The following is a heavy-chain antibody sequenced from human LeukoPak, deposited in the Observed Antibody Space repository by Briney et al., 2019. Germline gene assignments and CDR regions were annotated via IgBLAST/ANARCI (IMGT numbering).Heavy chain of an antibody. J-gene: IGHJ4*02. CDR1: GGSISSYY. Sequence: PSETLSLTCTVSGGSISSYYWSWVRQPPGKGLEWIGYIQNSVTSYTDNPSLQSRVTISVDTSKNQFSLKLTSVTAADTAVYYCARGTDNIVGATYDFWGQGTLVTVSS. CDR3: ARGTDNIVGATYDF. D-gene: IGHD1-26*01. V-gene: IGHV4-59*01. CDR2: IQNSVTSY.